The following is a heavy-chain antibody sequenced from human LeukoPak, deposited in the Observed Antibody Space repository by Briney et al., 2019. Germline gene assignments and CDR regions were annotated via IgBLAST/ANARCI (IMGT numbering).Heavy chain of an antibody. D-gene: IGHD3-10*01. Sequence: GGSLRLSCAASGFTFSSYEMNWVRQAPGKGLEWVSYISSSGSTIYYADSVKGRFTISRDNAKNSLYLQMNSLRAEDTAVYYCARDPGIGMVRGIIGFYFDYWGQGTLVTVSS. CDR2: ISSSGSTI. V-gene: IGHV3-48*03. CDR3: ARDPGIGMVRGIIGFYFDY. CDR1: GFTFSSYE. J-gene: IGHJ4*02.